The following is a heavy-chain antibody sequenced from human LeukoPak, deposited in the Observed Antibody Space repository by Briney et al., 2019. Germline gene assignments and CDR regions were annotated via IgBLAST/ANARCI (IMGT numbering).Heavy chain of an antibody. J-gene: IGHJ2*01. CDR2: IYHSGST. D-gene: IGHD3-22*01. CDR3: ARDQRTYDSSGRSYWYFDL. CDR1: GGSISSGGYY. Sequence: PSQTLSLTCTVSGGSISSGGYYWSWIRQPPGKGLEWIGYIYHSGSTYYNPSLKSRVTISVDRSKNQFSLKLSSVTAADTAVYYCARDQRTYDSSGRSYWYFDLWGRGTLVTVSS. V-gene: IGHV4-30-2*01.